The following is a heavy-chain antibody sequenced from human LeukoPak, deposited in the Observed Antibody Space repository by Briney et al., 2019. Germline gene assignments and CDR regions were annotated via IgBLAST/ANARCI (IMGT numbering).Heavy chain of an antibody. Sequence: SETLSLTCTVSGGSINSSSYYWGWIRQPPGKGLEWIGSIFYSGNTYDNPSLKSRVTISVDTSKNQFSLKLNSVTAADTAVYYCAREGGLQHHFDYWGQGTLVTVSS. CDR1: GGSINSSSYY. CDR3: AREGGLQHHFDY. J-gene: IGHJ4*02. V-gene: IGHV4-39*02. CDR2: IFYSGNT. D-gene: IGHD4-11*01.